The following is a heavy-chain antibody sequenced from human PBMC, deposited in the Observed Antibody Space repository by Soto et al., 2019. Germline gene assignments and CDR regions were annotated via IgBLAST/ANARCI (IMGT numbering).Heavy chain of an antibody. J-gene: IGHJ6*02. CDR2: IYPGDSDT. Sequence: GESLKISCKGSGYSFTSYWIGWVRQMPGKGLEWMGIIYPGDSDTRYSPSFQGQVTISADKSISTAYLQWSSLKASDTAMYYCARVVVVAASYYYGMDVWGQGTTVTVSS. V-gene: IGHV5-51*01. CDR1: GYSFTSYW. CDR3: ARVVVVAASYYYGMDV. D-gene: IGHD2-15*01.